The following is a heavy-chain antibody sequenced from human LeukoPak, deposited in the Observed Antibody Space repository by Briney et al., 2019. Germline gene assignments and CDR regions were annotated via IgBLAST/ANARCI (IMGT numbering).Heavy chain of an antibody. V-gene: IGHV3-23*01. Sequence: GGSLRLSCAASGFTFSSYAMSWVRQAPGKGLEWVSAISGSGGSTYYADSVKGRFTISRDNSKNTLYLQMNSLRAEDTAVYYCSRGGSYGYGFLFGYWGQGTLVTVSS. CDR1: GFTFSSYA. J-gene: IGHJ4*02. CDR3: SRGGSYGYGFLFGY. CDR2: ISGSGGST. D-gene: IGHD5-18*01.